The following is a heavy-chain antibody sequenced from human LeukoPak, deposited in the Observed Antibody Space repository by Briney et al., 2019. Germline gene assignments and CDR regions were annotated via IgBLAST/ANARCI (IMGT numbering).Heavy chain of an antibody. Sequence: SETLSLTCAVYGGSFSGYYWSWIRQPPGKGLEWIGEINHSGSTNYNPSLKSRVTISVDTSKNQFSLKLSSVTAADTAVYYCARHKNSYYDFWSGYYTGYKNPALHFDYWGQGTLVTVSS. CDR3: ARHKNSYYDFWSGYYTGYKNPALHFDY. CDR2: INHSGST. D-gene: IGHD3-3*01. J-gene: IGHJ4*02. V-gene: IGHV4-34*01. CDR1: GGSFSGYY.